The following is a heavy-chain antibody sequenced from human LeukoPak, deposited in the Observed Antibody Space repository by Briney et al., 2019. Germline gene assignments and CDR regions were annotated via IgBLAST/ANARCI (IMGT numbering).Heavy chain of an antibody. V-gene: IGHV3-21*01. CDR2: ISSSSSYI. CDR1: GFTFSSYS. J-gene: IGHJ6*03. Sequence: VGSLRLSCAAPGFTFSSYSMNWVRQAPGKGLEWVSSISSSSSYIYYADSVKGRFTISRDNAKNSLYLQMNSLRAEDTAVYYCARDPSVVVAATGFYYYYYMDVWGKGTTVTVSS. CDR3: ARDPSVVVAATGFYYYYYMDV. D-gene: IGHD2-15*01.